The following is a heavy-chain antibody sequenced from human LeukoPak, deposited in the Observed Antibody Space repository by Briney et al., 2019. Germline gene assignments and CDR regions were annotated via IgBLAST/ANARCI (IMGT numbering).Heavy chain of an antibody. J-gene: IGHJ5*02. V-gene: IGHV1-2*02. CDR1: GYTFTGYY. D-gene: IGHD2-15*01. Sequence: ASVKVSCKASGYTFTGYYMHWVRQAPGQGLEWMGWINPNSGGTNYAQKFQGRVTMTRDTSISTACMELSRLRSDDTAVYYCARDKQGYCSGGSCYSIWFDPWGQGTLVTVSS. CDR3: ARDKQGYCSGGSCYSIWFDP. CDR2: INPNSGGT.